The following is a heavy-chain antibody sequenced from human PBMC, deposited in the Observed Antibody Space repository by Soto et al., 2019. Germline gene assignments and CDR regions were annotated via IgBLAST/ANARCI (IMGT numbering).Heavy chain of an antibody. CDR3: ARLSTGTTGFYFYMDV. Sequence: EVQLVQSGAEVKTPGESLKISCKGSGYSFTSYWIGWVRQMPGKGLEWMGIIYPGDSDIRYSPSFQGQVTISADKSISTAYLQWSSLQASDTAMYYCARLSTGTTGFYFYMDVWGKGTTVTVSS. J-gene: IGHJ6*03. CDR1: GYSFTSYW. D-gene: IGHD1-1*01. V-gene: IGHV5-51*03. CDR2: IYPGDSDI.